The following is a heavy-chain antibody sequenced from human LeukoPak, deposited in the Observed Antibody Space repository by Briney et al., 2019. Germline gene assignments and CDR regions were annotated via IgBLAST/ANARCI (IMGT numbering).Heavy chain of an antibody. Sequence: SETLSLTCTVSGGSMINYYWSWIRQPPGKGLEWIGYIYYSGSTNYNPSLKSRVTISVDTSKNQFSLKLSSVTAADTAVYYCARQGQQLVLIDYWGQGTLVTVSS. CDR3: ARQGQQLVLIDY. CDR1: GGSMINYY. D-gene: IGHD6-13*01. CDR2: IYYSGST. V-gene: IGHV4-59*08. J-gene: IGHJ4*02.